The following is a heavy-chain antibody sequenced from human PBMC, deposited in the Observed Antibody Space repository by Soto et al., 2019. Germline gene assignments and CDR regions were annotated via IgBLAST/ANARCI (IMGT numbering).Heavy chain of an antibody. J-gene: IGHJ6*02. CDR3: ARDSLYYDSSGRSTNYYYGMDV. V-gene: IGHV3-48*02. CDR1: GFTFSSYS. Sequence: GGSLRLSCAASGFTFSSYSMNWVRQAPGKGLEWVSYISSSSSTIYYADSVKGRFTISRDNAKNSLYLQMNSLRDEDTAVYYCARDSLYYDSSGRSTNYYYGMDVWGQGTTVTVSS. CDR2: ISSSSSTI. D-gene: IGHD3-22*01.